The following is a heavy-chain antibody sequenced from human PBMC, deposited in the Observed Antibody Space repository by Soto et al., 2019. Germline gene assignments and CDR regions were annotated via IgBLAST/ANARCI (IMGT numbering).Heavy chain of an antibody. CDR3: AKVRYYYSSLSYFDY. D-gene: IGHD3-22*01. V-gene: IGHV3-23*01. Sequence: XGSLRLSCEASGFTFSSSAMSWVRQAPGKGLEWVSAISGSGGSTYYADSVKGRFTISRDNSKNTLYLQMNSLRAEDTAVYYCAKVRYYYSSLSYFDYWGQGTLVTVSS. J-gene: IGHJ4*02. CDR2: ISGSGGST. CDR1: GFTFSSSA.